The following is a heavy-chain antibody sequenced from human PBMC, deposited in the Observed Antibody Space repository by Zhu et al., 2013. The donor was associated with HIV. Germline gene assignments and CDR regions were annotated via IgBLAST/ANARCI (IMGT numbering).Heavy chain of an antibody. J-gene: IGHJ3*02. CDR2: ISGSGGST. CDR1: GFTFSSYA. D-gene: IGHD2-21*01. V-gene: IGHV3-23*01. CDR3: AKSGYGHIVVVIATRDAFDI. Sequence: EVQLLESGGGLVQPGGSLRLSCAASGFTFSSYAMSWVRQAPGKGLEWVSAISGSGGSTYYADSVKGRFTISRDNSKNTLYLQMNSLRAEDTAVYYCAKSGYGHIVVVIATRDAFDIWGQGTMVTVSS.